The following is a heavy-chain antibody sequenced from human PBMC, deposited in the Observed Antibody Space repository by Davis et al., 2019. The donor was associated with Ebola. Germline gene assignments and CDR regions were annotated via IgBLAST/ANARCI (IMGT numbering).Heavy chain of an antibody. Sequence: GESLKISCAASGFTFSDYYMSWVRQAPGKGLEWVSAISGSGGSTYYADSVKGRFTISRDNSKNTLYLQMNSLRAEDTAVYYCAKDRWIPPVGWFDPWGQGTLVTVSS. CDR3: AKDRWIPPVGWFDP. V-gene: IGHV3-23*01. CDR1: GFTFSDYY. D-gene: IGHD5-12*01. CDR2: ISGSGGST. J-gene: IGHJ5*02.